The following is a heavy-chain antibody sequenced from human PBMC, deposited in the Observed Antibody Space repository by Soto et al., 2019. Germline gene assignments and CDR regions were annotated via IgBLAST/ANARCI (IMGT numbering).Heavy chain of an antibody. CDR2: ISGSGGST. D-gene: IGHD2-2*01. V-gene: IGHV3-23*01. Sequence: EVQLLESGGGLVQPGGSLRLSCAASGFTFSSYAMSWVRQAQGKGLEWVSAISGSGGSTYYADSVKGRFTISRDNSKNTLYLQMNSLRAEDTAVYYCAKDGNDIVVVPAAMPPIYYFDYWGQGTLVTVSS. CDR3: AKDGNDIVVVPAAMPPIYYFDY. CDR1: GFTFSSYA. J-gene: IGHJ4*02.